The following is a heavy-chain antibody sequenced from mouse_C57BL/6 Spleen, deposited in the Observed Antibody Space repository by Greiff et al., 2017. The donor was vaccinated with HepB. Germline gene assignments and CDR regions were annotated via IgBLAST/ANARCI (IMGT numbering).Heavy chain of an antibody. Sequence: QVQLKQPGAELVKPGASVKLSCKASGYTFTSYWMHWVKQRPGRGLEWIGRIDPNSGGTKYNEKFKSKATLTVDKPSSTAYMQLSSLTSEDSAVYYCAREGVYDGYLEDAMDYWGQGTSVTVSS. CDR3: AREGVYDGYLEDAMDY. CDR2: IDPNSGGT. D-gene: IGHD2-3*01. J-gene: IGHJ4*01. CDR1: GYTFTSYW. V-gene: IGHV1-72*01.